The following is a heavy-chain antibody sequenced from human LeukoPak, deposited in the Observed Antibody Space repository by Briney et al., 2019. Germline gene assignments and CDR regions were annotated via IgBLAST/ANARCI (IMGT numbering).Heavy chain of an antibody. CDR2: INWNGGST. V-gene: IGHV3-20*04. CDR3: AASSYYDCFDY. CDR1: GFTFDDYG. D-gene: IGHD3-22*01. J-gene: IGHJ4*02. Sequence: GGSLRLSCAASGFTFDDYGMSWVRQAPGKGLEWVSGINWNGGSTGYADSVKGRFTISRDNAKNSLYLQMNSLRAEDTAVYYCAASSYYDCFDYWGQGTLVTVSS.